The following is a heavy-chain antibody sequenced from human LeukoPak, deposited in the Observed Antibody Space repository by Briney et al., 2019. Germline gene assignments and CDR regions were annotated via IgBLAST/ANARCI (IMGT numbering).Heavy chain of an antibody. CDR2: IYSGGST. V-gene: IGHV3-53*01. Sequence: IQPGGSLRLSCAASGFTVSSNYMSWVRQAPGKGLEWVSVIYSGGSTYYADSVKGRFTISRDNSKNTLYLQMNSLRAEDTAVYYCARGIDYYDSSGYFLYWGQGTLVTVSS. CDR3: ARGIDYYDSSGYFLY. J-gene: IGHJ4*02. CDR1: GFTVSSNY. D-gene: IGHD3-22*01.